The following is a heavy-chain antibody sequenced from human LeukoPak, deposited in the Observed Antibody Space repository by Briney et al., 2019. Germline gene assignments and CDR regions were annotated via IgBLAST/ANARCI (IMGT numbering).Heavy chain of an antibody. CDR2: INPDGNKK. V-gene: IGHV3-7*01. J-gene: IGHJ4*02. D-gene: IGHD5-18*01. CDR1: GPTFSSSW. Sequence: GGSLRLSCAVSGPTFSSSWMDWVRQAPGKGLEWVASINPDGNKKYSADSVKGRFTISRDNAENSLYLQMNSLRVEDTAFYYCARDLAYSRLDYWGQGMLVTVSS. CDR3: ARDLAYSRLDY.